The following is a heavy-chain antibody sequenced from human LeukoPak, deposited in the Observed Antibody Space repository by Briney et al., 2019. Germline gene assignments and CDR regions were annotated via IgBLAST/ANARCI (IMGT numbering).Heavy chain of an antibody. CDR3: AREQALPGVTISGVVVMGYFDT. CDR2: INARGAL. V-gene: IGHV4-34*01. Sequence: SSETLSLTCGVFGGSFSGSSWSWIRQSPGKGLEWIGDINARGALNFNPSLQSRVLISLDASRTQFSLKMHSLTAADTAVYYCAREQALPGVTISGVVVMGYFDTWGQGALVTVSS. D-gene: IGHD3-3*01. CDR1: GGSFSGSS. J-gene: IGHJ4*02.